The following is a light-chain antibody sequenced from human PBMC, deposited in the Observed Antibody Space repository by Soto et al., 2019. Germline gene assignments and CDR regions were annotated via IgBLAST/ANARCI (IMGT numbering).Light chain of an antibody. Sequence: HSALTQPASLSGSPGQSITTSCTGTSSDVGGYSYVSWFQQHPGKAPKLVIYEVSNRPSGVSNRFSGSKYDNTASLFISGLQAEDEADYYCSSYTSSSTLVFGTGTKVTVL. V-gene: IGLV2-14*01. CDR2: EVS. CDR3: SSYTSSSTLV. J-gene: IGLJ1*01. CDR1: SSDVGGYSY.